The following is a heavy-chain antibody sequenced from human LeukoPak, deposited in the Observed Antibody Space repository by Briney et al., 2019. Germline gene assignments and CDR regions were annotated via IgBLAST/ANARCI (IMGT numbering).Heavy chain of an antibody. CDR3: ARFGQQLVGFDY. D-gene: IGHD6-13*01. V-gene: IGHV3-30-3*01. J-gene: IGHJ4*02. Sequence: PGGSLRLSCAASGFTFSSYAMHWVRQAPGKGLEWVAVISYDGSNKYYADSVKGRFTISRDNSKNTLYLQMNSLRAEDTAVYYCARFGQQLVGFDYWGQGTLVTVSS. CDR1: GFTFSSYA. CDR2: ISYDGSNK.